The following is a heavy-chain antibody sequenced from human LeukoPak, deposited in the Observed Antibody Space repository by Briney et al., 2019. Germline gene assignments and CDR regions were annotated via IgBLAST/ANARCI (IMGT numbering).Heavy chain of an antibody. V-gene: IGHV3-21*01. CDR2: ISSSSSYI. J-gene: IGHJ4*02. CDR3: ARNPLLRYFDSPFDY. CDR1: GFTFSSYE. Sequence: GGSLRLSCAASGFTFSSYEMSWVRQAPGKGLEWVSSISSSSSYIYYADSVKGRFTISRDNAKNSLYLQMNSLRAEDTAVYYCARNPLLRYFDSPFDYWGQGTLVTVSS. D-gene: IGHD3-9*01.